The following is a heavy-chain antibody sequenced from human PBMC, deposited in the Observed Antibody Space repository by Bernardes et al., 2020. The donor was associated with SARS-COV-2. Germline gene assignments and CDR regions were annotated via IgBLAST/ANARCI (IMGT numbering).Heavy chain of an antibody. CDR1: GFTFSNSP. CDR2: ISGSGRST. J-gene: IGHJ5*02. D-gene: IGHD6-19*01. CDR3: AKGFVGYTSGWTT. Sequence: GGSLRLSCAASGFTFSNSPMSWVRQTPEKGLEWVSTISGSGRSTDYADSVKGRFTISRDNSKNTLYLQMNGLRAGDTAVYYCAKGFVGYTSGWTTWGQGTLVIVSS. V-gene: IGHV3-23*01.